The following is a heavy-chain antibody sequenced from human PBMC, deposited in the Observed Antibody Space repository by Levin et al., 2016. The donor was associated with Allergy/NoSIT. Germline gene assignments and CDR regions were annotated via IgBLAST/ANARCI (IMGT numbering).Heavy chain of an antibody. CDR1: GGTFSSYA. Sequence: ASVKVSCKASGGTFSSYAISWVRQAPGQGLEWMGWINPNSGGTNYAQKFQGRVTMTRDTSISTAYMELSRLRSDDTAVYYCARDFSETAPWTIGYYYYYGMDVWGQGTTVTVSS. CDR3: ARDFSETAPWTIGYYYYYGMDV. D-gene: IGHD3/OR15-3a*01. V-gene: IGHV1-2*02. J-gene: IGHJ6*02. CDR2: INPNSGGT.